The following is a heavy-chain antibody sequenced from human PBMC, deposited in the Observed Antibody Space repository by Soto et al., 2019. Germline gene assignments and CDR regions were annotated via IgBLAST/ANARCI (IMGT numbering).Heavy chain of an antibody. CDR1: GYTFTGYD. V-gene: IGHV1-8*01. J-gene: IGHJ4*02. Sequence: QAQLVQSGAEVKKPGASVKVSCKASGYTFTGYDINWVRQATGQGLEWMGWMNPNSGNTCYAQNVQGRVTMTRDNSITTAYMELTSLRDDDSAVYYCAGEKVGTTGIDFWGQGTLVTVSS. CDR3: AGEKVGTTGIDF. CDR2: MNPNSGNT. D-gene: IGHD1-26*01.